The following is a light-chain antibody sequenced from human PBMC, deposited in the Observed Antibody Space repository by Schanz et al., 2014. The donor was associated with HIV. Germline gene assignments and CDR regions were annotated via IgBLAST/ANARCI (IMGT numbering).Light chain of an antibody. J-gene: IGKJ1*01. V-gene: IGKV1-5*03. CDR1: QSISTW. CDR2: KAS. Sequence: DIQMTQSPSTLSASVGDRVTITCRASQSISTWLAWYQQKPGKAPHLLIFKASYLQGGVPSRFSGSGSGTEFTLTISGLQPDDSATYYCQQYDNYPGTFGQGTKVELK. CDR3: QQYDNYPGT.